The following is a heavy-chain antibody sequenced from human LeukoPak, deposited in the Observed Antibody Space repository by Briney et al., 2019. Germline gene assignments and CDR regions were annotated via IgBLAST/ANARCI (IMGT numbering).Heavy chain of an antibody. Sequence: GGSLRLSCAASGFTFSSYAMSWVRQAPGKGLEWVSAISGSGGSTYYADSVKGRFTISRDNSKNTLYLQMNSLRAEDTAVYYCAKDGTVVVPAAKRRVNWFDPWGQGTLVTVSS. J-gene: IGHJ5*02. V-gene: IGHV3-23*01. CDR3: AKDGTVVVPAAKRRVNWFDP. D-gene: IGHD2-2*01. CDR1: GFTFSSYA. CDR2: ISGSGGST.